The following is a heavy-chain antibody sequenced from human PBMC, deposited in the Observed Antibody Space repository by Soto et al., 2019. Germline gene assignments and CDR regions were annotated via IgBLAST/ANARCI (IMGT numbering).Heavy chain of an antibody. J-gene: IGHJ6*03. CDR3: ARAHYDILTYHNPGYYYYMDV. V-gene: IGHV4-59*01. Sequence: SETLSLTCTVSGGSISSYYWSWIRQPPGKGLEWIGYIYYSGSTNYNPSLKSRVTISVDTSKNQFSLKLSSVTAADTAVYYCARAHYDILTYHNPGYYYYMDVWGKGTTVTVS. CDR2: IYYSGST. D-gene: IGHD3-9*01. CDR1: GGSISSYY.